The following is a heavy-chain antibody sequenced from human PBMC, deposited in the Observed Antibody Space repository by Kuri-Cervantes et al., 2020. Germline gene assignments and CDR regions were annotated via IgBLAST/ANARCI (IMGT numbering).Heavy chain of an antibody. CDR3: AREETGGFDN. CDR2: IWYDGSNK. J-gene: IGHJ4*02. CDR1: GFTFSSYG. V-gene: IGHV3-33*01. D-gene: IGHD2-15*01. Sequence: GESLKISCAASGFTFSSYGMHWVRQAPGKGLEWVEVIWYDGSNKYYADSMKCRFAISRDNSKNTLYMQMNSLRAEDTAVYYCAREETGGFDNWGQGTLVTVSS.